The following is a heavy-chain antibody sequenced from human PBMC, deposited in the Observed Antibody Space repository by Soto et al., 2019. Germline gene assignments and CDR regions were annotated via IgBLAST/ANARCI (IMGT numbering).Heavy chain of an antibody. V-gene: IGHV1-3*01. CDR3: ARNILGGTTDY. CDR1: GYTFTSYA. J-gene: IGHJ4*02. D-gene: IGHD1-7*01. CDR2: INAGKGDT. Sequence: GASVKVSCKASGYTFTSYAIHWVRQAPGQGLEWMGWINAGKGDTKYPQRFQGRVTITRDTSASTAYMELSSLRSEDTAVYYCARNILGGTTDYWGPGTLVTVSS.